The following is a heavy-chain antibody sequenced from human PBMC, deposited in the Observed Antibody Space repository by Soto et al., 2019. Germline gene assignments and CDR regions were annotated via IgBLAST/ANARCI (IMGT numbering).Heavy chain of an antibody. D-gene: IGHD2-21*01. CDR1: GDSVSSNNAA. V-gene: IGHV6-1*01. Sequence: SQTLSLLCAISGDSVSSNNAAWKSVRQSPSRGLEWMGRTYYRSKWHSGYAVSVRSRISISPDTSKNRFSLQLNSVTPDDTAVHYCARSGPGGDIDYWGRGTLVTVSS. CDR3: ARSGPGGDIDY. CDR2: TYYRSKWHS. J-gene: IGHJ4*02.